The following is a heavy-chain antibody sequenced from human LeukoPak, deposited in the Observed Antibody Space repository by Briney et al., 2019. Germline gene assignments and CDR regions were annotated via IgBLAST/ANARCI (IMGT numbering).Heavy chain of an antibody. D-gene: IGHD2-2*01. V-gene: IGHV3-48*04. CDR3: ARKMLDRYCSSTTCQRPFEY. J-gene: IGHJ4*02. CDR2: ISRGSSTI. Sequence: GGSLRLSCAASGFTFSSYSMNWVRQAPGKGLEWLSNISRGSSTIYYADSVKGRFTISRDNAKNTLYLQMNNLRAEDTAVYYCARKMLDRYCSSTTCQRPFEYWGQGTLVTVAS. CDR1: GFTFSSYS.